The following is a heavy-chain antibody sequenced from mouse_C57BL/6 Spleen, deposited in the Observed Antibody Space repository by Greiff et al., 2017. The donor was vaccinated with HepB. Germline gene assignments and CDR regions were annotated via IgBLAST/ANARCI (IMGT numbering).Heavy chain of an antibody. J-gene: IGHJ2*01. V-gene: IGHV1-52*01. D-gene: IGHD2-5*01. CDR3: AREENYSNSFGY. CDR1: GYTFTSYW. CDR2: IDPSDSET. Sequence: VQLQQPGAELVRPGSSVKLSCKASGYTFTSYWMHWVKQRPIQGLEWIGNIDPSDSETHYNQKFKDKATLTVDKSSSTAYMQLSSLTSEDSAVYYCAREENYSNSFGYWGQGTTLTVSS.